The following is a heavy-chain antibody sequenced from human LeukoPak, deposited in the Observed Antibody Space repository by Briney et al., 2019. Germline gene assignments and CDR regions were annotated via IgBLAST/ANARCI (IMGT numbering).Heavy chain of an antibody. CDR1: GFTFSSYG. CDR2: ISYDGSNK. J-gene: IGHJ4*02. V-gene: IGHV3-30*18. CDR3: AKSPLWFGELLPSYFDY. D-gene: IGHD3-10*01. Sequence: GGSLRLSCAASGFTFSSYGMHWVRQAPGKGLEWVAVISYDGSNKYYADSVKGRFTISRDNSKNTLYLQMNSLRAEDTAVYYCAKSPLWFGELLPSYFDYRGQGTLVTVSS.